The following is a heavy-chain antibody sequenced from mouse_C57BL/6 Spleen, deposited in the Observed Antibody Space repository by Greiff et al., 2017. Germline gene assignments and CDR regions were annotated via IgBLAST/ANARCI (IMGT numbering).Heavy chain of an antibody. J-gene: IGHJ4*01. CDR1: GYSFTDYN. V-gene: IGHV1-39*01. CDR2: INPDYGTT. CDR3: ARGGNYYAMDY. Sequence: VQLKESGPELVKPGASVKISCKASGYSFTDYNMNWVKQSHGKSLEWIGVINPDYGTTNYNQKFKGKATLTVDQSSSTAYQQLNSLTSEYSAVYYCARGGNYYAMDYWGQGTSVTVSS. D-gene: IGHD2-1*01.